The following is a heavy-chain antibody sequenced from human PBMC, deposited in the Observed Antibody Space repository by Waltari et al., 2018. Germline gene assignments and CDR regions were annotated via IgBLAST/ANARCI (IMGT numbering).Heavy chain of an antibody. J-gene: IGHJ4*02. CDR2: IYHGGST. Sequence: QVQLQESGPGLVNPSGTLSLTCAISGGSISNDNWWSWVRQPPGKGPEWIGEIYHGGSTNYNPSLQVRITISVDKSTNQFSLKLTSVTAADTAVYYCAEMGYYYFESWGQGTLVTVSS. CDR3: AEMGYYYFES. V-gene: IGHV4-4*02. CDR1: GGSISNDNW. D-gene: IGHD2-21*01.